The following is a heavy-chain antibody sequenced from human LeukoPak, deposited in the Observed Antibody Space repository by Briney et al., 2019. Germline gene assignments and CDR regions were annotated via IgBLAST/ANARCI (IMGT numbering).Heavy chain of an antibody. CDR3: ARGXGYSSSWPPH. V-gene: IGHV7-4-1*02. CDR2: INTNTGNQ. Sequence: CKGSGYTFTTYAMNWVGQAPGQGVEGMGWINTNTGNQTYAQGFTGRFVFSLDNAERTAYLQISSLTGEDTGGYYCARGXGYSSSWPPHWGQGTLVTVSS. D-gene: IGHD6-13*01. CDR1: GYTFTTYA. J-gene: IGHJ4*02.